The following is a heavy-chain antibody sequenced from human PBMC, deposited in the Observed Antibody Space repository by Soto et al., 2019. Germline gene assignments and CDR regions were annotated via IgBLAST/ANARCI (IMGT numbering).Heavy chain of an antibody. CDR1: GFTFSIYG. J-gene: IGHJ6*02. V-gene: IGHV3-33*01. CDR3: ARELWFGELFLDYYSNGMDV. Sequence: QVQLVESGGGVVQPGRSLRLSCAASGFTFSIYGMHWVRQAPGKGLEWVAVIWYDGSNKYYADSVKGRFTISRDNSKNTLYLQMNSLRAEDTAVYYCARELWFGELFLDYYSNGMDVWGQGTTVTVSS. CDR2: IWYDGSNK. D-gene: IGHD3-10*01.